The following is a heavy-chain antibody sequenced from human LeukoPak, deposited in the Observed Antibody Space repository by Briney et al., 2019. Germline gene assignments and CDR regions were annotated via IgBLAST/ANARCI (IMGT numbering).Heavy chain of an antibody. V-gene: IGHV1-46*01. CDR2: INPSGGST. D-gene: IGHD2-2*02. Sequence: ASVKVSCKSSGYTFTIYYMHWVRQPPGQGVEWMGIINPSGGSTSYAKKFQGRVTMTRDMSTSTVYMELSSLRSEDTAVYYCARDWNFCSSTSCYTGGGFDPWGQGTLVTVSS. CDR1: GYTFTIYY. J-gene: IGHJ5*02. CDR3: ARDWNFCSSTSCYTGGGFDP.